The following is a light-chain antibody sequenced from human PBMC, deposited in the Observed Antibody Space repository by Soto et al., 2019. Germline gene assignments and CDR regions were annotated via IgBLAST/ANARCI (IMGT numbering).Light chain of an antibody. Sequence: QSVLTQPPSVSGTPGQSVTISCSGTSSNIGSNYVYWYQQLPGTAPKLLIYSNNQRPSGVPDRFSGSKSGTSASLAISGLRSEDEADYYCAAWDDSLSGVVFGGGTKLTVL. V-gene: IGLV1-47*02. CDR2: SNN. CDR1: SSNIGSNY. J-gene: IGLJ2*01. CDR3: AAWDDSLSGVV.